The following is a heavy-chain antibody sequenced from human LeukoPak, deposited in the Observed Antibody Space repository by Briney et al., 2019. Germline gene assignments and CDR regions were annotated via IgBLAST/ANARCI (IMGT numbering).Heavy chain of an antibody. V-gene: IGHV3-30*01. CDR1: GFTFSSYA. J-gene: IGHJ4*02. CDR3: ARGPERDSYGYYFDY. Sequence: GRSLRLSCAASGFTFSSYAMHWVRQAPGKGLEWVAVISYDGSNKYYADSVKGRFTISRDNSKNTLYLQMNSLRAEDTAVYYCARGPERDSYGYYFDYWGQGTLVAVSS. CDR2: ISYDGSNK. D-gene: IGHD5-18*01.